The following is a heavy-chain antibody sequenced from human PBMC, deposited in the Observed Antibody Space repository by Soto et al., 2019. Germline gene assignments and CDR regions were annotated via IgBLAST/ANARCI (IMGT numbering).Heavy chain of an antibody. Sequence: QVQLVQSGAEVKKPGSSVKVSCKASGGTFSSYTISWVRQAPGQGLEWMGRIIPILGIANYAQKFQGRVTITADKSTSTADMELSSLRSEDTAVYYCARHTVTTYYFDYWGQGTLVTVSS. CDR3: ARHTVTTYYFDY. J-gene: IGHJ4*02. V-gene: IGHV1-69*02. CDR1: GGTFSSYT. D-gene: IGHD4-17*01. CDR2: IIPILGIA.